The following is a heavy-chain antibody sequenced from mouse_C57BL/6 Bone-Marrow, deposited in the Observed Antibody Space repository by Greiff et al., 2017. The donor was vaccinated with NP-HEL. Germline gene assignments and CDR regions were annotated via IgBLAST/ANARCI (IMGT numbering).Heavy chain of an antibody. CDR2: INYDGSST. J-gene: IGHJ1*03. CDR3: ARDRDYYYGSSYWYFDV. V-gene: IGHV5-16*01. CDR1: GFTFSDYY. Sequence: EVMLVESEGGLVQPGSSMKLSCTASGFTFSDYYMAWVRQVPEKGLEWVANINYDGSSTYYLDSLKSRFIISRDNAKNILYLQMSSLKSEDTATYYCARDRDYYYGSSYWYFDVWGTGTTVTVSS. D-gene: IGHD1-1*01.